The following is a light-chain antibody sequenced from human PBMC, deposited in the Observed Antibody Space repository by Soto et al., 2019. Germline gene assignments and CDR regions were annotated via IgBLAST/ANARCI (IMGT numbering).Light chain of an antibody. CDR3: QQYNTYST. J-gene: IGKJ2*01. V-gene: IGKV1-5*01. Sequence: DIQMTQSPSTLSASVGDRVTLTCRASQSVFKWLAWYQQKPGKAPKLLIYDISSLESGVPSRFSGSGSGTEFTLTISSLQPDDFATYYCQQYNTYSTFGQGTKLEIK. CDR1: QSVFKW. CDR2: DIS.